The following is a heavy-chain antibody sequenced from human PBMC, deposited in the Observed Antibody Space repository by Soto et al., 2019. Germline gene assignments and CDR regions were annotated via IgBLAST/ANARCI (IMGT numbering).Heavy chain of an antibody. CDR2: ISGSSSIT. V-gene: IGHV3-23*01. CDR3: ARDKKWAFDY. D-gene: IGHD1-26*01. CDR1: GFTFSNYA. Sequence: GGSLRLSCAASGFTFSNYAMSWVRQAPEKGLEWVSIISGSSSITYYADSVKGRFTISRDNSKNTLNLQMNSLRAEDTAVYYCARDKKWAFDYWGQGALVTVSS. J-gene: IGHJ4*02.